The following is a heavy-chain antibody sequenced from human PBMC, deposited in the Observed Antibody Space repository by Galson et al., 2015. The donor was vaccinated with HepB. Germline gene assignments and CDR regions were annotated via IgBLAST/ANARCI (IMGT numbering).Heavy chain of an antibody. CDR2: ISPSGGGT. CDR3: AREYNYDYDTTSFDF. J-gene: IGHJ4*02. Sequence: QSGAEVKKPGASVKVSCKASGYTFTDYYMHWVRQAPGQGLEWMGIISPSGGGTSYAQKFQGKLTLTRDTSASTVYMDLSSLRSEDTAVYFCAREYNYDYDTTSFDFWGRGTLVTVSS. V-gene: IGHV1-46*01. D-gene: IGHD3-22*01. CDR1: GYTFTDYY.